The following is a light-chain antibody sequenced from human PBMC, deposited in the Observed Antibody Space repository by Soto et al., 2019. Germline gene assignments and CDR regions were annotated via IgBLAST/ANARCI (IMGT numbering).Light chain of an antibody. Sequence: DIQMTQSPSTLSASVGDRVTITCRASQSISSWLAWYQQKPGKAPKLLIYDASNLESGVPSRFSGSGSGTEYTLNLSSLQTDDFAAYYCQQYNSWTWTFGQGTKVEIK. V-gene: IGKV1-5*01. CDR2: DAS. J-gene: IGKJ1*01. CDR1: QSISSW. CDR3: QQYNSWTWT.